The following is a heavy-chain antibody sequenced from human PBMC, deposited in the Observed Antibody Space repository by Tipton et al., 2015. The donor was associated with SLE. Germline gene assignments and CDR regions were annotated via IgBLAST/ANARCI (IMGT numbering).Heavy chain of an antibody. CDR3: ARFDGSPKAFDI. D-gene: IGHD3-10*01. J-gene: IGHJ3*02. CDR2: INHSGST. Sequence: TLSLTCAVYGGSFSGYYWSWIRQPPGKGLEWIGEINHSGSTNYNPSLKSRVTISVDTSKNQFSLKLSSVTAADTAVYYCARFDGSPKAFDIWGQGTMVTVSS. CDR1: GGSFSGYY. V-gene: IGHV4-34*01.